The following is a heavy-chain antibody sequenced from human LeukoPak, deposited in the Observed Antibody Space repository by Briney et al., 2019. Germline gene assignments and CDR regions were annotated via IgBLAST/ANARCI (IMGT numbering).Heavy chain of an antibody. Sequence: GGSLRLSCAASGFTFSSYGMHWVRQAPGKGLEWVAFIRYDGSNKYYADSVKGRFTISRDNSKNTLYLQMNSLRAEDTAVYYCAKDRLGIAARRAFDIWGQGTMVTVSS. CDR3: AKDRLGIAARRAFDI. CDR1: GFTFSSYG. V-gene: IGHV3-30*02. J-gene: IGHJ3*02. CDR2: IRYDGSNK. D-gene: IGHD6-6*01.